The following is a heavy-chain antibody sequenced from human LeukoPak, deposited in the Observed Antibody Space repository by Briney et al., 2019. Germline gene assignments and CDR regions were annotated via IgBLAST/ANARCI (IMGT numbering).Heavy chain of an antibody. D-gene: IGHD3-22*01. V-gene: IGHV3-74*01. J-gene: IGHJ4*02. CDR3: ARDLQAYYYDSSGYI. CDR2: INTDGSST. CDR1: GFTFSSYW. Sequence: GGSLRLSCAASGFTFSSYWMHWVHQAPGKGLVWVSRINTDGSSTSYADSVKGRFTISRDNAKNTLYLQMNSLRAEDTAVYYCARDLQAYYYDSSGYIWGQGTLVTVSS.